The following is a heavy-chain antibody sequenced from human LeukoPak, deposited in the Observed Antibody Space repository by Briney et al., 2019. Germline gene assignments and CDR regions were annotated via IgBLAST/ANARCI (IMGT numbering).Heavy chain of an antibody. CDR1: GFTFSSYA. V-gene: IGHV3-23*01. Sequence: GGSLRLSCAASGFTFSSYAMSWVRQAPGKGLEWVSAISGSGSTIYYADSVKGRFTISRDNAKNSLYLQMNSLRAEDTAVYYCARGRYTFDYWGQGTLVTVSS. D-gene: IGHD5-18*01. CDR3: ARGRYTFDY. J-gene: IGHJ4*02. CDR2: ISGSGSTI.